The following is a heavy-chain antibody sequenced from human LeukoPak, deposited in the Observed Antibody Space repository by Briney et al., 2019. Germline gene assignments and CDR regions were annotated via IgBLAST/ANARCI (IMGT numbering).Heavy chain of an antibody. V-gene: IGHV3-23*01. CDR3: AKDEAARQRGAFDY. CDR1: GFTFSSYA. CDR2: ISGSGGST. Sequence: GGSLRLSCAASGFTFSSYAMSWVRQAPGKGLEWVSAISGSGGSTYYTDSVEGRFTISRDNSKNTLYLQMNSLRAEDTAVYYCAKDEAARQRGAFDYWGQGTLVTVSS. D-gene: IGHD6-6*01. J-gene: IGHJ4*02.